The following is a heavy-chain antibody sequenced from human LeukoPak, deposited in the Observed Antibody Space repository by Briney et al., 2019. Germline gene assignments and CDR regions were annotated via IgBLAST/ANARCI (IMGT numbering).Heavy chain of an antibody. CDR2: IYTSWST. D-gene: IGHD6-13*01. Sequence: SETLSLTCTVSGGSISSYYWSWIRQPAGKGLEWIGRIYTSWSTNYNPSLKSRVTMSVDTSKNQFSLKLSSVTAADTAVYYCARDPGIAAADSYYFDYWGQGTLVTVSS. CDR3: ARDPGIAAADSYYFDY. J-gene: IGHJ4*02. CDR1: GGSISSYY. V-gene: IGHV4-4*07.